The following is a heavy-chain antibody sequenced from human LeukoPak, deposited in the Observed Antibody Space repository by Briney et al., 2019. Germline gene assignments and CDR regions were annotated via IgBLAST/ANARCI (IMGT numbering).Heavy chain of an antibody. V-gene: IGHV4-39*07. CDR1: GGSISSSSYY. Sequence: SETLSLTCTVSGGSISSSSYYWGWIRQPPGKGLEWIGTIYYSGSTYYNPSLKSRVTISVDTSKNQFSLKLSSVTAADTAVYYCARGRSDKTIGVAGNLNFDYWGQGTLVTVSS. J-gene: IGHJ4*02. D-gene: IGHD6-19*01. CDR2: IYYSGST. CDR3: ARGRSDKTIGVAGNLNFDY.